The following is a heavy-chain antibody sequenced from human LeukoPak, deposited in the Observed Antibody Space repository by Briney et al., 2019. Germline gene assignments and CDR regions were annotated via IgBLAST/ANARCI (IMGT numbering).Heavy chain of an antibody. D-gene: IGHD3-22*01. CDR2: MNPNSGNT. Sequence: ASVKVSCKASGYTFTSDDINWVRQATGQGREWMGWMNPNSGNTGYAQKFQGRVTITRNTSISTAYLELSSLRSEDTAVYYCARARWDSSGPYYFESWGQGTLVTVSS. CDR1: GYTFTSDD. CDR3: ARARWDSSGPYYFES. V-gene: IGHV1-8*01. J-gene: IGHJ4*02.